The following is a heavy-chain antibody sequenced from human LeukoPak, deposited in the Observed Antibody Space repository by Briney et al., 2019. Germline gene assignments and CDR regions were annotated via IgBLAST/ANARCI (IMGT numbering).Heavy chain of an antibody. CDR3: ARGRSIVATIFFYYYYYMDV. J-gene: IGHJ6*03. V-gene: IGHV4-34*01. D-gene: IGHD5-12*01. CDR2: INHSGST. Sequence: PSETLSLTCAVYGGSFSGYYWSWIRQPPGKGLEWIGEINHSGSTNYNPCLKSRVTISVDTSKNQFSLKLSSVTAADTAVYYCARGRSIVATIFFYYYYYMDVWGKGTTVTVSS. CDR1: GGSFSGYY.